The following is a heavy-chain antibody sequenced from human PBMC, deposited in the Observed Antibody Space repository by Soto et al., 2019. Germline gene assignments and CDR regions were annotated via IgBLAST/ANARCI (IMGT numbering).Heavy chain of an antibody. CDR2: IIPIFGTA. D-gene: IGHD3-10*01. J-gene: IGHJ4*02. CDR1: GGTFSSYA. V-gene: IGHV1-69*13. Sequence: SVKVSCKASGGTFSSYAISWVRQAPGQGLEWMGGIIPIFGTANYAQKSQGRVTITADESTSTAYMELSSLRSEDTAVYYCARGARQLGELRFDYWGQGTMVTVSS. CDR3: ARGARQLGELRFDY.